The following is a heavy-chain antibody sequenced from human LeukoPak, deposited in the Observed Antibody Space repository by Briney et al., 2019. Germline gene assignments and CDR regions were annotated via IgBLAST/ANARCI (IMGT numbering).Heavy chain of an antibody. Sequence: SETLSLTCTVSGGSISSYYWSWIRQPPGKGLEWIGYIYYSGSTNYNPSLKSRVTISVDTSKNQFSLKLSSVTAADTAVYYCARGKSGWSYNYYYYYMDVWGKGTTVTVSS. CDR1: GGSISSYY. V-gene: IGHV4-59*01. J-gene: IGHJ6*03. CDR3: ARGKSGWSYNYYYYYMDV. D-gene: IGHD6-19*01. CDR2: IYYSGST.